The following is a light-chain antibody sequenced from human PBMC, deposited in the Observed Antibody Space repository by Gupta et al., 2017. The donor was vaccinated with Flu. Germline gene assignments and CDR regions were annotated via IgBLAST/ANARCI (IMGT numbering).Light chain of an antibody. CDR3: QQSYTTPWT. V-gene: IGKV1-39*01. Sequence: PSSLSVSVGNRVTISCRASQTILTYLNWYQQKPGKAPNLLIHATSILQAGVPSRFSGSGSGTDFTLTINRLQPEDFATYFCQQSYTTPWTFGQGTKVNI. CDR2: ATS. J-gene: IGKJ1*01. CDR1: QTILTY.